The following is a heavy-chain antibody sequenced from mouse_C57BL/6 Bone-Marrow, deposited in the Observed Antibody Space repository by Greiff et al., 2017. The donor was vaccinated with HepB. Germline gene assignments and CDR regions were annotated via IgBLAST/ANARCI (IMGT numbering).Heavy chain of an antibody. J-gene: IGHJ1*03. CDR3: ARGGYYSNLYWYFDV. V-gene: IGHV14-3*01. D-gene: IGHD2-5*01. CDR2: IDPANGNT. Sequence: LVESVAELVRPGASVKLSCTASGFNIKNTYMHWVKQRPEQGLEWIGRIDPANGNTKYAPKFQGKATITADTSSNTAYLQLSSLTSEDTAIYYCARGGYYSNLYWYFDVWGTGTTVTVSS. CDR1: GFNIKNTY.